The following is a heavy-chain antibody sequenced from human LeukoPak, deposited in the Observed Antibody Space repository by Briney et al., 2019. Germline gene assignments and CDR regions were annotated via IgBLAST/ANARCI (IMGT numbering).Heavy chain of an antibody. V-gene: IGHV3-11*01. CDR3: ARDQSPQRGDAFDI. Sequence: GGSLRLSWAASGFSLSGYWMTWVRQAPGKGLEWVSYISSSGSTIYYADSVKGRFTISRDNAKNSLYLQMNSLRAEDTAVYYCARDQSPQRGDAFDIWGQGTMVTVSS. D-gene: IGHD3-10*01. CDR1: GFSLSGYW. CDR2: ISSSGSTI. J-gene: IGHJ3*02.